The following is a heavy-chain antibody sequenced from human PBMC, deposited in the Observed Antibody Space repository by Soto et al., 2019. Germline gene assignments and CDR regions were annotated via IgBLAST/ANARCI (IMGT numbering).Heavy chain of an antibody. Sequence: QVQLVQSGAEVRKPGASVKVSCKASGYPYTNSYMHWVRQAPGQGLEWMGWIHPNTGGINYAQKFQGRVTMTRDTSVSKVYMELNRLTSDDTAIYFCASDFRTRGWFRQAGNFAMDVWGQGTTVTVS. J-gene: IGHJ6*02. CDR1: GYPYTNSY. CDR2: IHPNTGGI. CDR3: ASDFRTRGWFRQAGNFAMDV. V-gene: IGHV1-2*02. D-gene: IGHD6-19*01.